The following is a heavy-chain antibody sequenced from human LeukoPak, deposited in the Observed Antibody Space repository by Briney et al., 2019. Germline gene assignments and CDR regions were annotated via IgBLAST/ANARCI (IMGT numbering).Heavy chain of an antibody. V-gene: IGHV3-30*02. Sequence: GGSLRLSCAASGFTFSSYGMHWVRQAPGKGLEWVVFIRYDGSNKYYADSVKGRFTISRDNSKNTLYLQMNSLRAGGTAVYYCAKPHFDDWGQGTLVTVSS. CDR1: GFTFSSYG. CDR3: AKPHFDD. J-gene: IGHJ4*02. CDR2: IRYDGSNK.